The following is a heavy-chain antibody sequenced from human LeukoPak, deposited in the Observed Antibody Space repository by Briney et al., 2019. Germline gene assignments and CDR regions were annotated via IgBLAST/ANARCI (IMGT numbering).Heavy chain of an antibody. V-gene: IGHV1-69*05. D-gene: IGHD5-18*01. CDR2: IIPIFGTA. CDR1: GGTFSSYA. CDR3: AENSYGYFFGFDY. J-gene: IGHJ4*02. Sequence: ASVTVSCKDSGGTFSSYAISWVRQAPGQGLEWMGGIIPIFGTANYAQKFQGRVTITTDESTSTAYMELSSLRSEDTAVYYCAENSYGYFFGFDYWGQGTLVTVSS.